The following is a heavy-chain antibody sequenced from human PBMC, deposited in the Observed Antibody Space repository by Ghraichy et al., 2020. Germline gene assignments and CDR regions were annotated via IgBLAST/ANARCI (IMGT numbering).Heavy chain of an antibody. CDR2: ISYSEST. V-gene: IGHV4-59*02. Sequence: SETLSLTCTVSGVSVSDYYWSWIRQTPGKGLEWMGYISYSESTSYNPSLKSRLTMSLDTSKRQISLRLSSVTAADTAVYYCARDILFGYLFSSDDRGMDVWGQGTTVTVSS. J-gene: IGHJ6*02. D-gene: IGHD5-12*01. CDR3: ARDILFGYLFSSDDRGMDV. CDR1: GVSVSDYY.